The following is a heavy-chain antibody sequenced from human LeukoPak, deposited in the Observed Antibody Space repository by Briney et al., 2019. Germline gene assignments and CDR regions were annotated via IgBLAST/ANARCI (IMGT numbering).Heavy chain of an antibody. CDR3: ARHRNPYGSSWLRITYYYMDV. CDR2: IYYSGST. J-gene: IGHJ6*03. Sequence: SEILSLTCTVSGGSISSSSYYWGWIRQPPGKGLEWIGSIYYSGSTYYNPSLKSRVTISVDTSKNQFSLKLSSVTAADTAVYYCARHRNPYGSSWLRITYYYMDVWGKGTTVTISS. V-gene: IGHV4-39*01. CDR1: GGSISSSSYY. D-gene: IGHD6-13*01.